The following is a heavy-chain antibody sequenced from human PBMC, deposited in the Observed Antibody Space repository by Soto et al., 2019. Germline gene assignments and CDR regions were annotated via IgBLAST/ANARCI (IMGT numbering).Heavy chain of an antibody. Sequence: PGGSLRLSCAASGFAVSNNYMSWVRQAPGKGLEWVSVIHTGGDTYYTDSVNGRFTISRDISKNTLYLQMNSLRAEDTAVYYCARTNGRLCDYWGQGTLVTVSS. J-gene: IGHJ4*02. CDR3: ARTNGRLCDY. V-gene: IGHV3-66*01. CDR1: GFAVSNNY. D-gene: IGHD2-8*01. CDR2: IHTGGDT.